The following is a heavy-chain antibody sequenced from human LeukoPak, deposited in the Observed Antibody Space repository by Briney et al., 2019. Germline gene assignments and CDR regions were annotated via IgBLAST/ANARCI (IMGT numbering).Heavy chain of an antibody. D-gene: IGHD4-17*01. CDR1: GGSISSYY. V-gene: IGHV4-59*01. J-gene: IGHJ4*02. CDR2: IHYSGGT. CDR3: TRGTVTTEYFNY. Sequence: SETLSLTCTVSGGSISSYYWSWIRQPPGKGLEWIGYIHYSGGTNYNPSLESRVTISVDTSKNQFSLNLRSVTAADTAVYYCTRGTVTTEYFNYWGQGTVVIVSS.